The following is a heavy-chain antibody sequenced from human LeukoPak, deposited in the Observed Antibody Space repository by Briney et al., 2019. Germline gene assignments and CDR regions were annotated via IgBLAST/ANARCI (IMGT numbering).Heavy chain of an antibody. V-gene: IGHV3-53*01. CDR3: ARGAGYNYPYYFDY. J-gene: IGHJ4*02. D-gene: IGHD5-24*01. CDR2: IYGGGNI. Sequence: GGSLRLSCAASGFTVSSNYMNWVRQAPGKGLEWVSVIYGGGNIYYADSVKGRFTISRDNSKNTLYLQMNSLRAEGTAVYYCARGAGYNYPYYFDYWGQGTLVTVSS. CDR1: GFTVSSNY.